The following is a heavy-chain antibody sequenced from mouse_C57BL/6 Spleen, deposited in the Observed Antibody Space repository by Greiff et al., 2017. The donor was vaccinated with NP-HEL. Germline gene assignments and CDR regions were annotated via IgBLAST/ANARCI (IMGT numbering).Heavy chain of an antibody. CDR1: GYTFTDYE. V-gene: IGHV1-15*01. CDR3: TRSPYGNYERVFDY. D-gene: IGHD2-1*01. CDR2: IDPETGGT. Sequence: QVQLKESGAELVRPGASVTLSCKASGYTFTDYEMHWVKQTPVHGLEWIGAIDPETGGTAYNQKFKGKAILTADKSSSTAYMELRSLTSEDSAVYYGTRSPYGNYERVFDYWGQGTTLTVSS. J-gene: IGHJ2*01.